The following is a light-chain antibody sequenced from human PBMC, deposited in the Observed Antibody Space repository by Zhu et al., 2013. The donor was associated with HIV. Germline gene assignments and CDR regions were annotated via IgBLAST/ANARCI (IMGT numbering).Light chain of an antibody. J-gene: IGKJ1*01. Sequence: DIQMTQSPSRMSASVGDRVTITCRASQRISTWLAWYQQRPGKAPELLIYETSNLEKGVPSRFSGSGFGTEFTLTITSLQPDDFATYYCQQSYITPPTFGQGTKVDVK. CDR1: QRISTW. CDR3: QQSYITPPT. CDR2: ETS. V-gene: IGKV1-5*03.